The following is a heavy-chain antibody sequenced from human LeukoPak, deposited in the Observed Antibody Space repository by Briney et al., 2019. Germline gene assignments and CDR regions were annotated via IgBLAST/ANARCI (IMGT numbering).Heavy chain of an antibody. J-gene: IGHJ6*02. CDR1: GYTFTSYG. CDR2: ISAYNGNT. V-gene: IGHV1-18*01. Sequence: ASVKVSCKASGYTFTSYGISWVRQAPGQGLEWMGWISAYNGNTNYAQKLQGRVTMTTDTSTSTAYMELRSLRSDDTAVYYCARDQEGRAAAGNFNYYYYGMDVWGQGTTVTVSS. CDR3: ARDQEGRAAAGNFNYYYYGMDV. D-gene: IGHD6-13*01.